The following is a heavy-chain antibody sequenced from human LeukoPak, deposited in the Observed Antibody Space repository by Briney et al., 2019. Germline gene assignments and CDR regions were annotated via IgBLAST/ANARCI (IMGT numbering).Heavy chain of an antibody. CDR1: GYTFTSYG. CDR2: ISTYNGNT. Sequence: ASVTPSCKASGYTFTSYGISWVRQAPGQGLEWMGWISTYNGNTNYVQNFRGRVTMNTDTSTSTAYMEMGSLRSDDTAVYYCAREDSSGYHFGYWGQGTLVTVSS. D-gene: IGHD3-22*01. V-gene: IGHV1-18*01. CDR3: AREDSSGYHFGY. J-gene: IGHJ4*02.